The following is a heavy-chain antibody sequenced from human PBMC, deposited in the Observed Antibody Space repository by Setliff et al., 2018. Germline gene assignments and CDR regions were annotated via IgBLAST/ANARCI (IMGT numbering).Heavy chain of an antibody. Sequence: ASVKVSCKASGGTFSSYAISWVRQAPGQGLEWMGGIIPIFGTANYAQKFQGRVTMTEDTSTDTAYMELSSLRSEDTAVYYCATERLLDYYGSGSYPSFDYWGQGTLVTVSS. CDR2: IIPIFGTA. CDR1: GGTFSSYA. J-gene: IGHJ4*02. V-gene: IGHV1-69*06. CDR3: ATERLLDYYGSGSYPSFDY. D-gene: IGHD3-10*01.